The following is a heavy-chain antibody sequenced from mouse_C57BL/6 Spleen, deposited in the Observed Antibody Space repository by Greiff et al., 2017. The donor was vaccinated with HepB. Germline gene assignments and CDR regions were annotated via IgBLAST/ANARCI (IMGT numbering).Heavy chain of an antibody. Sequence: VQLVESGAELVKPGASVKISCKASGYAFSSYWMNWVKQRPGKGLEWIGQIYPGDGDTNYNGKFKGKATLTADKSSSTAYMQLSSLTSEDTAVYYCARDYYGSGAYWGQGTLVTVSA. CDR2: IYPGDGDT. CDR3: ARDYYGSGAY. D-gene: IGHD1-1*01. V-gene: IGHV1-80*01. CDR1: GYAFSSYW. J-gene: IGHJ3*01.